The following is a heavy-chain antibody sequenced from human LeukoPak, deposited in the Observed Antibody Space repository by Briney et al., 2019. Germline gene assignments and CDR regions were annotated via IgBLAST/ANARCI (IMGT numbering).Heavy chain of an antibody. CDR2: IRYDGSNK. J-gene: IGHJ6*03. CDR3: ARVTDYGYGMDV. D-gene: IGHD4/OR15-4a*01. V-gene: IGHV3-30*02. Sequence: GGSLRLSCAASGFTFSSYGMHWVRQAPGKGLEWVAFIRYDGSNKYYADSVKGRFTISRDNAKNSLYLQMNSLRAEDTAVYYCARVTDYGYGMDVWGKGTTVTVSS. CDR1: GFTFSSYG.